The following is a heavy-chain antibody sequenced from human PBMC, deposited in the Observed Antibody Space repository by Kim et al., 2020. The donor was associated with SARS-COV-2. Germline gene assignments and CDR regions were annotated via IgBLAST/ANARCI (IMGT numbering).Heavy chain of an antibody. D-gene: IGHD5-18*01. CDR2: IYPGDSDT. V-gene: IGHV5-51*01. CDR3: ARLSSGYSNYYYYGMDV. J-gene: IGHJ6*02. Sequence: GESLKISCKGSGYSFTSYWIAWVRQMPGKGLEWMGIIYPGDSDTRYSPSFQGQVTISADKSISTAYLQWSSLKASDTAMYYCARLSSGYSNYYYYGMDVWGQGTTVTLSS. CDR1: GYSFTSYW.